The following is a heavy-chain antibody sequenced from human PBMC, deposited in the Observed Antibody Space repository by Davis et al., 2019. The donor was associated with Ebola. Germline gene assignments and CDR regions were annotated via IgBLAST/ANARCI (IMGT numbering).Heavy chain of an antibody. CDR1: GGSISSGGYS. J-gene: IGHJ5*02. Sequence: PSETLSLTCAVSGGSISSGGYSWSWIRQPPGKGLEWIGYIYHSGSTYYNPSLKSRVTISVDRSKNQFSLKLSSVTAADTTVYYCARDWTNFPVVIRGSFDPWGQGTLVTVSS. CDR3: ARDWTNFPVVIRGSFDP. V-gene: IGHV4-30-2*01. D-gene: IGHD3-22*01. CDR2: IYHSGST.